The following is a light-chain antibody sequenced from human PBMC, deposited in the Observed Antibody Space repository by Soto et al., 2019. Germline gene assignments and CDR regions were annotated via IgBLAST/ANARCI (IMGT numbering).Light chain of an antibody. Sequence: DLQMTQSPSSLSASVGDRVTITCRASQNISSYLNWYQQKPGKAPKLLIYAASSLQSGVPSRFSGRVSGTDFTLTISSLQPEDFATYYCQQSYSTLQITFGQGTRLEIK. J-gene: IGKJ5*01. CDR3: QQSYSTLQIT. V-gene: IGKV1-39*01. CDR2: AAS. CDR1: QNISSY.